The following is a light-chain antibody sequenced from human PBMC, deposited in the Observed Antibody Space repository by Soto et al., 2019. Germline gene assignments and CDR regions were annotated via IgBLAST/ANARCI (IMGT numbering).Light chain of an antibody. J-gene: IGKJ1*01. CDR1: QSISSW. CDR3: QQYNSYRT. Sequence: DIKMTLSPSTLSAYVGDRVTITCRASQSISSWLAWFQQKPGKAPKLLIYDASNLESGVPSRFSGSGSGTEFTLTISSLQPDDFATYYCQQYNSYRTFGQGTNVDI. CDR2: DAS. V-gene: IGKV1-5*01.